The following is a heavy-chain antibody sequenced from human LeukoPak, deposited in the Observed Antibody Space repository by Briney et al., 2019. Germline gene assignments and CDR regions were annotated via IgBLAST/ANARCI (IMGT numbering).Heavy chain of an antibody. CDR1: DGSISSFY. CDR2: IFTSGST. D-gene: IGHD3-10*01. Sequence: SETLSLTCTVSDGSISSFYWSWLRQPAGKGLEWIGRIFTSGSTNYNPSLKSRVTMSVDTSKNQFSLKLNSVTAADTAVYYCARARYGSGSYHYMDVWGKGTTVTISS. CDR3: ARARYGSGSYHYMDV. J-gene: IGHJ6*03. V-gene: IGHV4-4*07.